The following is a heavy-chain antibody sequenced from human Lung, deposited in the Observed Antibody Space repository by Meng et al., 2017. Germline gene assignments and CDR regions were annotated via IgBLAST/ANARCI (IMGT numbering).Heavy chain of an antibody. D-gene: IGHD6-13*01. CDR2: IDPKSGDT. J-gene: IGHJ4*02. V-gene: IGHV1-2*06. Sequence: QGQLVPFGAEVKKPGALVKVSCKPSGYNFPDYWLHWVRRAPGQGLEWMGRIDPKSGDTHYAQRFQGRVTMTGDTSISTAYMELSGLRSDDTAMYYCARDEDISAAGKLFGDYWGQGTLVTVSS. CDR3: ARDEDISAAGKLFGDY. CDR1: GYNFPDYW.